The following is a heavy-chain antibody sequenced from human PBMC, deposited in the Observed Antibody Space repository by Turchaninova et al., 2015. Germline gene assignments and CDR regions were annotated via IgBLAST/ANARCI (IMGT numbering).Heavy chain of an antibody. J-gene: IGHJ4*02. CDR2: INHSGRT. D-gene: IGHD1-7*01. V-gene: IGHV4-34*01. CDR1: GGSFSGYY. CDR3: ARGGAGTTVDY. Sequence: QVQLQQWGAGLLKPSETLSLTCAVYGGSFSGYYWSWIRQPPGMGREWSGEINHSGRTNYNPSLKSRVTKSVDTSKNQFSLKLGSVTAADTAVYYCARGGAGTTVDYWGQGTLVTVSS.